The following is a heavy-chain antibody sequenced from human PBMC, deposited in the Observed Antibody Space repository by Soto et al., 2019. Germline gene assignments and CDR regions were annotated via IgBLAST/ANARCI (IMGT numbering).Heavy chain of an antibody. Sequence: SETLSLTCTVSGGSISSYYWSWIRQPPGKGLEWIGCFYYSGSTNYNPSLKSRVTISVDTSKKQFSLKLSSVTAADTAVYYCARGGWKLFDYWGQGTLVTV. CDR3: ARGGWKLFDY. V-gene: IGHV4-59*01. CDR2: FYYSGST. CDR1: GGSISSYY. D-gene: IGHD6-19*01. J-gene: IGHJ4*02.